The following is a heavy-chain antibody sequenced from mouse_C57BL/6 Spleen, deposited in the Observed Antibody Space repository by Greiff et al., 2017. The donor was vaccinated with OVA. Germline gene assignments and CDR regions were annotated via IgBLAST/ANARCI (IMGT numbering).Heavy chain of an antibody. CDR2: IDPENGDT. Sequence: SGAELVRPGASVKLSCTASGFNIKDDYMHWVKQRPEQGLEWIGWIDPENGDTEYASKFQGKATITADTSSNTAYLQLSSLTSEDTAVYYCITTGVEGYWGQGTTLTVSS. J-gene: IGHJ2*01. V-gene: IGHV14-4*01. D-gene: IGHD1-1*01. CDR1: GFNIKDDY. CDR3: ITTGVEGY.